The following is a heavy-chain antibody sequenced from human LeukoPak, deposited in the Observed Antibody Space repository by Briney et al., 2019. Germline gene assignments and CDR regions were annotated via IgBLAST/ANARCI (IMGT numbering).Heavy chain of an antibody. J-gene: IGHJ6*02. Sequence: SETLSLTCAVYGGSFSGYYWSWIRQPPGKGLEWIGEINHSGSTNYNPSLKSRVTISVDTSKNQLSLKLSSVTAADTAVYYCASRNASIVGDHYYYYGMDVWGQGTAVTVSS. CDR3: ASRNASIVGDHYYYYGMDV. V-gene: IGHV4-34*01. CDR2: INHSGST. CDR1: GGSFSGYY. D-gene: IGHD1-26*01.